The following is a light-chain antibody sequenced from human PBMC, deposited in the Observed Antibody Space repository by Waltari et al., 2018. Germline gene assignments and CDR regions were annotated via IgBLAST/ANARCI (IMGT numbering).Light chain of an antibody. Sequence: QSALTQPASVSGSPGQSITISCTGTSSDVGSYNLVSWYQQHPGKVPKLIIYEGNERPPGVSNPFSGAKSGNTAFLTISGLQAEDEAEYFCCSYAGSSTVVFGGGTKLTVL. CDR2: EGN. V-gene: IGLV2-23*01. CDR1: SSDVGSYNL. CDR3: CSYAGSSTVV. J-gene: IGLJ3*02.